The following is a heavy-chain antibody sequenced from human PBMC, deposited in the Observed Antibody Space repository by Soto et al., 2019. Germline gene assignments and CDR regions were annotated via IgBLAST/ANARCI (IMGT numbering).Heavy chain of an antibody. Sequence: SETLSLTCTVSGGSISSGGYYWYWIRQHSGKGLEWIGFTYYSGTTYYNQSLKNRITKSVDTYKNQFSLKLRSVTAADTAVYYCASRDVDTTMVGRDYWGQGTLVTV. CDR3: ASRDVDTTMVGRDY. J-gene: IGHJ4*02. CDR1: GGSISSGGYY. V-gene: IGHV4-31*03. CDR2: TYYSGTT. D-gene: IGHD5-18*01.